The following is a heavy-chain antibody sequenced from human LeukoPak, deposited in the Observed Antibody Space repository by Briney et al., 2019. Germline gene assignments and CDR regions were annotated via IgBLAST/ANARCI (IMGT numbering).Heavy chain of an antibody. Sequence: ASVKVSCKASGYTFTTYYMHWVRQAPGQGLEWMGWNNPNSGGTNYAQKFQGRVTMTRDTSISTAYMELSSLRSDDTAVYYCARAGYSSSWWYFDLWGRGTLVTVSS. V-gene: IGHV1-2*02. J-gene: IGHJ2*01. CDR2: NNPNSGGT. D-gene: IGHD6-13*01. CDR1: GYTFTTYY. CDR3: ARAGYSSSWWYFDL.